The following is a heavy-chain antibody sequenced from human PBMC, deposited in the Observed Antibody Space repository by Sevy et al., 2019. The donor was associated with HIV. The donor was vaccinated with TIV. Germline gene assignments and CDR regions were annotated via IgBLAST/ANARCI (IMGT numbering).Heavy chain of an antibody. CDR1: GFNISPYS. D-gene: IGHD3-22*01. J-gene: IGHJ5*02. V-gene: IGHV3-30-3*02. CDR3: AKQGYYYDAHSQSVDWFDP. CDR2: ISKDGINQ. Sequence: GGSLRLSCSASGFNISPYSLHWVRQTPGKGLQWLAVISKDGINQQFADFVRGRFSLSRDNSRNTFYLQMNNLRPEDTAVYFCAKQGYYYDAHSQSVDWFDPWGQGTLVTVSS.